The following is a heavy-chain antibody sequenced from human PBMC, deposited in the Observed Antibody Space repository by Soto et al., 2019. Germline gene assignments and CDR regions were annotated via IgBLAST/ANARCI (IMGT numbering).Heavy chain of an antibody. CDR2: INPNSGGT. CDR3: AREKTKFDY. J-gene: IGHJ4*02. Sequence: GASVPVSFMTSGYTFTDYYMHWVRQAPGQGLEWMGWINPNSGGTNYAQKFQGRVTMTSDTSISTAYLDLTNLTFDDTAVYYCAREKTKFDYWGQGTLVTVSS. V-gene: IGHV1-2*02. CDR1: GYTFTDYY.